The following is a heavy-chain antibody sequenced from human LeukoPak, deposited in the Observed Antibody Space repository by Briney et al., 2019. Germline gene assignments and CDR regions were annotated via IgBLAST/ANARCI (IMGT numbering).Heavy chain of an antibody. Sequence: SETLSLTCTVSGGSISSYYWSWIRQPPGKGLEWIGYIYYSGSTNYNPSLKSRVTISVDTSKNQFSLKLSSVTAADTAVYYCARFLRFSPGYYFDYWGQGTLVTVSS. CDR1: GGSISSYY. CDR3: ARFLRFSPGYYFDY. J-gene: IGHJ4*02. V-gene: IGHV4-59*01. D-gene: IGHD3-3*01. CDR2: IYYSGST.